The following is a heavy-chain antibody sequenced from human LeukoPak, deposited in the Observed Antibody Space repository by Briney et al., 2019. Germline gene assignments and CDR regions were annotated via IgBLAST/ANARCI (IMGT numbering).Heavy chain of an antibody. V-gene: IGHV4-34*01. CDR2: INHSGST. Sequence: LSETLSLTCAVYGGSFSGYYWSWIRQPPGKGLEWIGEINHSGSTNYNPSLKSRVSISVDTSKHQFYLKLSSVTAADTDVYYCARRPWIQLWFESWCDPWGEGTLVTVSS. CDR3: ARRPWIQLWFESWCDP. CDR1: GGSFSGYY. J-gene: IGHJ5*02. D-gene: IGHD5-18*01.